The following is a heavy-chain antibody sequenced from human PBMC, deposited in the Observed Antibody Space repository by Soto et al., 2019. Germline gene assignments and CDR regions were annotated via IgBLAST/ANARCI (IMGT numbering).Heavy chain of an antibody. CDR3: ARDLAQPLPGPL. CDR2: MNPNSGNT. D-gene: IGHD2-2*01. Sequence: ASVKVSCKASGYTFTSYDINWVRQATGQGLEWMGWMNPNSGNTGYAQKFQGRVTMTRDTSTSTVYMELSSLRSEDTAVYYCARDLAQPLPGPLWGQGTLVTVSS. V-gene: IGHV1-8*01. CDR1: GYTFTSYD. J-gene: IGHJ4*02.